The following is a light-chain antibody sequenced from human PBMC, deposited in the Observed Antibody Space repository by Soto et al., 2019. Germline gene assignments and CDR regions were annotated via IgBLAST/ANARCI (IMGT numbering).Light chain of an antibody. V-gene: IGLV1-36*01. CDR2: YDD. J-gene: IGLJ1*01. CDR1: SSNIGNNA. Sequence: QSVLTQPPSVSEAPRQRGTLSCSGRSSNIGNNAVNWYQQLPVKAPKLLIYYDDLLPSGVSARFSGSKSGTSASLAISGLQSEDEADYFCAAWDDSLHGYVFGTGTKLTVL. CDR3: AAWDDSLHGYV.